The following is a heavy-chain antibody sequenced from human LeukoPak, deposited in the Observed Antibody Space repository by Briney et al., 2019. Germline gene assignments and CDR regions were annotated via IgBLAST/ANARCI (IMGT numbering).Heavy chain of an antibody. Sequence: GGSLRLSCAASGFTFNDYYMSWIRQAPGKGLEWVSYISSSGSTIYYADSVKGRFTISRDNAKNSLYLQMNSLRAEDTAVYYCARDHGAHYYYYYYMDVWGKGTTVTVSS. D-gene: IGHD3-10*01. CDR1: GFTFNDYY. V-gene: IGHV3-11*04. CDR2: ISSSGSTI. CDR3: ARDHGAHYYYYYYMDV. J-gene: IGHJ6*03.